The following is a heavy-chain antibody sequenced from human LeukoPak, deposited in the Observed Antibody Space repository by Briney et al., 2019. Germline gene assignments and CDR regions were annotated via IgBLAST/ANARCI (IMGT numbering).Heavy chain of an antibody. Sequence: GGSLRLSCAASGFTFSSYGMHWVRQAPGKGLEWVAVIWYDGSNKYYADSVKGRFTISRDNSKNTLYLQMNGLRAEDTAVYYCARDYSSSWFTDYWGQGTLVTVSS. V-gene: IGHV3-33*01. D-gene: IGHD6-13*01. CDR1: GFTFSSYG. CDR3: ARDYSSSWFTDY. J-gene: IGHJ4*02. CDR2: IWYDGSNK.